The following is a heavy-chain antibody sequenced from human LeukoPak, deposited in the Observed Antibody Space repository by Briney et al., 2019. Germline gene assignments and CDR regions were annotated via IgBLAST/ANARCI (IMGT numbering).Heavy chain of an antibody. V-gene: IGHV5-51*01. D-gene: IGHD3-16*01. CDR3: ATYFAGAETFDI. CDR1: GYSFTSYW. Sequence: GASLQISCQGSGYSFTSYWIGWVRQLPGKGLEWMGIIYPGDSDTRYSPSFQGQVTISADKSISTAYLQWSSLKASDTAMYHCATYFAGAETFDIWGQGTMVTVSS. J-gene: IGHJ3*02. CDR2: IYPGDSDT.